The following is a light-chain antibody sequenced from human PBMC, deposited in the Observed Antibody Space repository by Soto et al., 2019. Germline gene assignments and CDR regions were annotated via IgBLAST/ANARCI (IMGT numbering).Light chain of an antibody. Sequence: QSALTQPPSVSGSPGQSVTISCTGTSTDFVSYNRVSWYQQPPGTAPKLMIYEVSKRPSGVPDRFSGSKSGNTASLTISGLQAADEADYYCCSYAGSRTYLFGTGTKVTVL. V-gene: IGLV2-18*02. CDR3: CSYAGSRTYL. J-gene: IGLJ1*01. CDR2: EVS. CDR1: STDFVSYNR.